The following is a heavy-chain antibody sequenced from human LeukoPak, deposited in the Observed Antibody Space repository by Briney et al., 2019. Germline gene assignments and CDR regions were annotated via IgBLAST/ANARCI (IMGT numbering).Heavy chain of an antibody. CDR2: IIAILDTA. CDR3: VRSGYDYDWFDP. V-gene: IGHV1-69*08. D-gene: IGHD5-12*01. CDR1: GYTFTGYY. Sequence: SVKVSCKASGYTFTGYYLHWVRQAPGQGLEWMGRIIAILDTAHYAQKFQGRFTITADKSTTTVYMELSSLRSDDTAVYYCVRSGYDYDWFDPWGQGTLVTVSS. J-gene: IGHJ5*02.